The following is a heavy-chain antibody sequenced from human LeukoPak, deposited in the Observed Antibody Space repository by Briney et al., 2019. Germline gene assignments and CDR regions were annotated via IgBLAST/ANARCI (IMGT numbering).Heavy chain of an antibody. J-gene: IGHJ6*03. CDR3: ARLRFHGVGGFPYYYYMDV. D-gene: IGHD1-26*01. V-gene: IGHV4-34*01. CDR2: INHSGST. CDR1: GGSFSGYY. Sequence: SETLSLTCAVYGGSFSGYYWSWIRQPPGKGLEWIGEINHSGSTNYNPSLKSRVTISVDTSKNQFSLTLSSVTAADTAVYYCARLRFHGVGGFPYYYYMDVWGKGTTVTISS.